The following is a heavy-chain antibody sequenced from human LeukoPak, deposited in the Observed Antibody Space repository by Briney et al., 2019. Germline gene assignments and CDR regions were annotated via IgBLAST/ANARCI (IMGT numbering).Heavy chain of an antibody. V-gene: IGHV4-61*01. D-gene: IGHD3-9*01. CDR2: IYSSGST. Sequence: SETLSLTCTVSGGSVSGGSYYWSWIRQPPGKGLEWIGYIYSSGSTNYNPSLKSRVTISVNTSKNQFSLKLSSVTAADTAVYYCARVTSNYDILTGGNNWFDPWGQGTLVTVSS. J-gene: IGHJ5*02. CDR1: GGSVSGGSYY. CDR3: ARVTSNYDILTGGNNWFDP.